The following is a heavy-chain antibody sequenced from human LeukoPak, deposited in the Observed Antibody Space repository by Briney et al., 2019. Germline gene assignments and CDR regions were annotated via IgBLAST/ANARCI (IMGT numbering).Heavy chain of an antibody. CDR1: GGSISSSSYY. Sequence: SETLSLTCTVSGGSISSSSYYWGWIRQPPGKGLEWIGSIYNTGSTYSNPSLKSRVTISIDTSTNQFSLKLSSVTAADTAVYYCAREVSRAFDIWGQGTMVTVSS. CDR3: AREVSRAFDI. J-gene: IGHJ3*02. CDR2: IYNTGST. D-gene: IGHD2-8*01. V-gene: IGHV4-30-4*01.